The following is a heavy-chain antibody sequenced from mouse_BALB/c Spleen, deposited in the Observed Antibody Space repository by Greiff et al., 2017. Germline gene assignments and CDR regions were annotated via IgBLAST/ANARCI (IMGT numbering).Heavy chain of an antibody. CDR3: TGDYYGNYEFAY. CDR2: IDPETGGT. CDR1: GYTFTDYE. D-gene: IGHD2-1*01. Sequence: VQLQQSGAELVRPGASVTLSCKASGYTFTDYEMHWVKQTPVHGLEWIGAIDPETGGTAYNQKFKGKATLTADKSSSTAYMELRSLTSEDSAVYYCTGDYYGNYEFAYWGQGTLVTVSA. J-gene: IGHJ3*01. V-gene: IGHV1-15*01.